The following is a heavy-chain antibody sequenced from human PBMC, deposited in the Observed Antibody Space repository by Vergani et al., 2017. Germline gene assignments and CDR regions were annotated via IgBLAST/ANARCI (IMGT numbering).Heavy chain of an antibody. CDR1: GFTFSGSA. V-gene: IGHV3-73*01. Sequence: EVQLVESGGGLVKPGGSLRLSCAASGFTFSGSAMHWVRQASGKGLEWVGRIRSKANSYATAYAASVKGRFTISRDESKNTAYLQMNSLKTEDTAVYYCTSHPRTDAFDIWGQGTMVTVSS. CDR3: TSHPRTDAFDI. CDR2: IRSKANSYAT. J-gene: IGHJ3*02. D-gene: IGHD1-14*01.